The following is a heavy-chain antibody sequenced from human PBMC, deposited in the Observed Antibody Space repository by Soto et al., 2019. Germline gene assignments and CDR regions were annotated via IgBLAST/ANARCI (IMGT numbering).Heavy chain of an antibody. D-gene: IGHD2-15*01. V-gene: IGHV4-59*01. CDR3: ARADKGASQEYYYYYGMDV. J-gene: IGHJ6*02. Sequence: QVQLQESGPGLVKPSETLSLTCTVSGGSISSYYWSWIRQPPGKGLEWIGYIYYSGSTNYNPSLKSRVTISVDTSKNQFSLKLSSVTAADTAVYYCARADKGASQEYYYYYGMDVWGQGTTVTVSS. CDR2: IYYSGST. CDR1: GGSISSYY.